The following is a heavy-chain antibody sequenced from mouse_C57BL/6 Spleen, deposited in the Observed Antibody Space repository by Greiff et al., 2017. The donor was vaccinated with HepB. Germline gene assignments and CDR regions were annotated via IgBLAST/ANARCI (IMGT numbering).Heavy chain of an antibody. Sequence: VQLQQSGAELMKPGASVKLSCKATGYTFTGYWIEWVKQRPGHGLEWIGEILPGSGSTNYNEKFKGKATFTADKSSNTAYMQLSSLTTEDSAIYYCARDLGITTVVAPAFDVWGTGTTVTVSS. CDR2: ILPGSGST. CDR3: ARDLGITTVVAPAFDV. CDR1: GYTFTGYW. D-gene: IGHD1-1*01. J-gene: IGHJ1*03. V-gene: IGHV1-9*01.